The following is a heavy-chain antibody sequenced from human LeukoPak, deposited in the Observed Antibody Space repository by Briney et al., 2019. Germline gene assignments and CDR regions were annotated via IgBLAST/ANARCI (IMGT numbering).Heavy chain of an antibody. Sequence: ASVKVSCKASGYTFTSYYMHWVRQAPGQGLEWMGIINPSGGSTNYAQKFQGRVTMTRDTPTSTVYMELSSLRSEDTAMYYCARDDYDDRSGYQHSTRNDYWGQGTLVTVSS. CDR2: INPSGGST. CDR1: GYTFTSYY. V-gene: IGHV1-46*01. CDR3: ARDDYDDRSGYQHSTRNDY. J-gene: IGHJ4*02. D-gene: IGHD3-22*01.